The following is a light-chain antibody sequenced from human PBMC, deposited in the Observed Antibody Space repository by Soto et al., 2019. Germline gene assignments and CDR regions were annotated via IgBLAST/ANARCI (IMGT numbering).Light chain of an antibody. J-gene: IGKJ5*01. CDR2: DAY. V-gene: IGKV1-5*01. Sequence: DIQKTQSRSILSASVGDRVTITCRASQSIRSWLAWYQQKPGKAPKLLIYDAYSLESGVPSRFSGRRSGTEFTLTISSLQPEDFATYYCQQYNSYFTFGQGTRLEIK. CDR3: QQYNSYFT. CDR1: QSIRSW.